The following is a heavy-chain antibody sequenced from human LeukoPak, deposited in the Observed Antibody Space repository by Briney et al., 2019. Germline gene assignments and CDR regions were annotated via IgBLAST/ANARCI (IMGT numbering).Heavy chain of an antibody. J-gene: IGHJ6*02. CDR3: ARSFDSRGYYYYGMDV. D-gene: IGHD3-22*01. CDR1: GGSISSYY. V-gene: IGHV4-59*01. CDR2: VYYSGST. Sequence: SETQSLTCTVSGGSISSYYGGWIRQPPGKGLEWIGYVYYSGSTGYNPSLKSRVTISVDTSKNQFSLSLRSVTAADTAVYYCARSFDSRGYYYYGMDVWGQGTTVTVSS.